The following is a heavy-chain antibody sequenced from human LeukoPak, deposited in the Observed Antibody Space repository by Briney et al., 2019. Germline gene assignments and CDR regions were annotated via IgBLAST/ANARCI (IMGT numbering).Heavy chain of an antibody. CDR3: AKEGFDS. Sequence: GASVTVSCTASGYTFTSYYMHWVRQAPGQGLEWMGVIHPSGGATVYAKKFQGRVTMTRDTSTSTVYLEMTTLRYEDTAVYYCAKEGFDSWGQGTLVTVSS. CDR1: GYTFTSYY. J-gene: IGHJ4*02. CDR2: IHPSGGAT. V-gene: IGHV1-46*01.